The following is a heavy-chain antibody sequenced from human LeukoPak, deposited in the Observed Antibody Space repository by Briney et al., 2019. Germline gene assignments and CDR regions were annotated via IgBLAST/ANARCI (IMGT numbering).Heavy chain of an antibody. CDR2: IYYSGST. J-gene: IGHJ3*02. V-gene: IGHV4-39*01. CDR3: ARPYRYGEDAFDI. Sequence: SETLSLTCTVSGGSISSSSYYWGWIRQPPGKGLEWIGSIYYSGSTYYNPSLKSRVTISVDTSKNQFSLKVRSVTAADTAVYYCARPYRYGEDAFDIWGQGTMVTVSS. D-gene: IGHD4-17*01. CDR1: GGSISSSSYY.